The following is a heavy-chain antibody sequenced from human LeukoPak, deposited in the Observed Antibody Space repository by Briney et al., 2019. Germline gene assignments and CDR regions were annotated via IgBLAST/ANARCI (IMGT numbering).Heavy chain of an antibody. D-gene: IGHD1-26*01. CDR3: ARGRLPGGGTYHESVL. V-gene: IGHV4-59*01. Sequence: SETLSLTCTVSGGSISSYYWSWIRQRPGKGLEWIGHIYYSGSTNYNPSLKGRVTMAIDTSRNQFSLKLTSVTAADTAVYYCARGRLPGGGTYHESVLCGQGTMVTVSS. CDR2: IYYSGST. J-gene: IGHJ3*01. CDR1: GGSISSYY.